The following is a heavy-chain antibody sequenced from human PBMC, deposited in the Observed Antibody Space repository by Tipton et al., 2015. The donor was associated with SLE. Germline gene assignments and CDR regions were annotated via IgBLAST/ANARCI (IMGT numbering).Heavy chain of an antibody. CDR3: AHDYGDYGYY. CDR1: GYTFTSFG. CDR2: ISAYNGKT. D-gene: IGHD4-17*01. V-gene: IGHV1-18*01. Sequence: QLVQSGAEVKKPGASVKVSCKASGYTFTSFGISWVRQAPGLGLEWMGWISAYNGKTNYAQRLQDRVTMTTDTSTSTAYMELRSLRSDDTAVYYCAHDYGDYGYYWGQGTLVTVSS. J-gene: IGHJ4*02.